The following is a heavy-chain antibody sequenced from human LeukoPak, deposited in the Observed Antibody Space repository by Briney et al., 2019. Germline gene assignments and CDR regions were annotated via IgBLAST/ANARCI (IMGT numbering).Heavy chain of an antibody. Sequence: GEALKISCKGSGYSFTSHWISWVRQMPGKGLEWMGRIDPSDSYTNYSPSFQGHVTISADKSISTAYLQWSSLKASDTAMYYCARGYGSGRYHFDYWGQGTLVTVSS. J-gene: IGHJ4*02. V-gene: IGHV5-10-1*01. CDR2: IDPSDSYT. CDR3: ARGYGSGRYHFDY. D-gene: IGHD3-10*01. CDR1: GYSFTSHW.